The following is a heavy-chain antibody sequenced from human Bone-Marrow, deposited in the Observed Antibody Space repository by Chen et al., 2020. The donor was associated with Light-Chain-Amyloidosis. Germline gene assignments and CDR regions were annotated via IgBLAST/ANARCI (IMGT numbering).Heavy chain of an antibody. CDR1: GFTFSYHG. J-gene: IGHJ6*02. Sequence: QVQLVESGGGVVQPGRSLRISCEASGFTFSYHGMHWVRQAPGKGLEWVAVIGYDGNKTYYADSVKGRFTTSRDNSKNTLYLQMNSLRPEDTAVYYCAKDQKYGDAAYFYYYGMDVWGQGTTVTVSS. CDR2: IGYDGNKT. CDR3: AKDQKYGDAAYFYYYGMDV. V-gene: IGHV3-30*18. D-gene: IGHD2-21*02.